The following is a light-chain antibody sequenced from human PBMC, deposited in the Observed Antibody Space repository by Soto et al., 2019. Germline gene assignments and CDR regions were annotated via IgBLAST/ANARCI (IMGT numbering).Light chain of an antibody. J-gene: IGLJ2*01. V-gene: IGLV2-14*01. CDR1: SSDVGGYNY. CDR2: DVS. Sequence: QSALTQPASVSGSPGQSITISCTGTSSDVGGYNYVSWYQQHPGKAPKLMIYDVSNRPSGVCNRFSGSKSANTASLTISGLQAEDEADYYCSSYTGSSTYVVFGGGTKLTVL. CDR3: SSYTGSSTYVV.